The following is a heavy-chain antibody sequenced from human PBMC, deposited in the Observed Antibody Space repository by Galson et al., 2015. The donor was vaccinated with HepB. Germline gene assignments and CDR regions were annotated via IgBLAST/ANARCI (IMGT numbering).Heavy chain of an antibody. V-gene: IGHV1-8*01. CDR1: GYTFTSYD. CDR3: ARVIRYGDYGVSSGTDY. J-gene: IGHJ4*02. Sequence: SVKVSCKASGYTFTSYDINWVRQATGQGLEWMGWMNPNSGNTGYAQKFQGRVTMTRNTSISTAYMELSSLRSEDTAVYYCARVIRYGDYGVSSGTDYWGQGTLVTVSS. D-gene: IGHD4-17*01. CDR2: MNPNSGNT.